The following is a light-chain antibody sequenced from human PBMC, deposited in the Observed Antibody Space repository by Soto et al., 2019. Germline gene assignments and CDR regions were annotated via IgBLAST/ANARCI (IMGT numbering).Light chain of an antibody. V-gene: IGLV1-51*02. CDR3: GTWDNSLSGGV. CDR1: NSNLGSNP. J-gene: IGLJ2*01. CDR2: END. Sequence: QSVLTQPPSVSAAPGQKVTISCSGSNSNLGSNPVSWYQHLPGTTPKIVIYENDKRPSGIPDRFSGSKSGTSVTLDITGLQTGDEADYYCGTWDNSLSGGVFGGGTKVTV.